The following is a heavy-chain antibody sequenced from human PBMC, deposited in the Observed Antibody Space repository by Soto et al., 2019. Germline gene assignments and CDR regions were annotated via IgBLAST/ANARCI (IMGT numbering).Heavy chain of an antibody. V-gene: IGHV3-33*01. CDR2: IWYDGSNQ. CDR1: GFTFRNHG. Sequence: QVQLVESGGGVVQPGRSLRLSCAASGFTFRNHGMHWVRQAPGKGLEWVAVIWYDGSNQYYAESVKGRFTISRDNSKDTMYLQMNSLRDEDTAVYYCARWSNHKVVDPWGQGTLVTVSS. CDR3: ARWSNHKVVDP. J-gene: IGHJ5*02. D-gene: IGHD1-26*01.